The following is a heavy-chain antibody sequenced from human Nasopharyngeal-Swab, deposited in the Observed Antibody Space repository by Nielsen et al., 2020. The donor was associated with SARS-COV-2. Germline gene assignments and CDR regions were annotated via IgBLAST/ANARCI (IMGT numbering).Heavy chain of an antibody. CDR1: GFTFSSYV. CDR2: ISRSGGST. D-gene: IGHD6-13*01. CDR3: AKGGQYSSSWDGDFDY. V-gene: IGHV3-23*01. J-gene: IGHJ4*02. Sequence: GESLKISCAASGFTFSSYVMSWVRQAPGKGLEWVSAISRSGGSTYYADSVKGRFTLSRDNSKNPLYLQMNSLRAEDTAVYYCAKGGQYSSSWDGDFDYWGQGTLVTVSS.